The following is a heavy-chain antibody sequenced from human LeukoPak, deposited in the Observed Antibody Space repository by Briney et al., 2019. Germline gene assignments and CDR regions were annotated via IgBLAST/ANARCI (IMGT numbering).Heavy chain of an antibody. D-gene: IGHD5-24*01. CDR1: GFTFSSYE. CDR2: VKEDGSEK. CDR3: ATGTWLGNGY. Sequence: PGGSLRLSCAASGFTFSSYEMNWVRQAPGKGLEWVASVKEDGSEKHYVDSVKGRFTISRDNAKNSLYPQMNNMRVEDTAVYYCATGTWLGNGYWGQGTLVTVSS. J-gene: IGHJ4*02. V-gene: IGHV3-7*01.